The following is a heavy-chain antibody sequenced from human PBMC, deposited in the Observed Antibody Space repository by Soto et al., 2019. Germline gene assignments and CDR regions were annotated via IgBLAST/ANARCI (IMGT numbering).Heavy chain of an antibody. D-gene: IGHD3-16*01. CDR2: IWYDGSNK. Sequence: QVQLVESGGGVVQPGRSLRLSCAASGFTFSSHGMHWVRQAPGKGLEWVAVIWYDGSNKYYADSVKGRFTISRDNSKNTLYLQMNSLRAEDTAAYYCARVSGSYGPFDYWGQGTLVTVSS. J-gene: IGHJ4*02. CDR1: GFTFSSHG. CDR3: ARVSGSYGPFDY. V-gene: IGHV3-33*01.